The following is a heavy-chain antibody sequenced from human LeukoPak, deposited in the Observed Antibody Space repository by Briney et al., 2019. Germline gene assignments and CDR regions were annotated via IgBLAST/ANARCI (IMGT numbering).Heavy chain of an antibody. J-gene: IGHJ4*02. CDR2: ISYSGNT. D-gene: IGHD3-16*01. V-gene: IGHV4-39*01. CDR1: GDSMCSTSYY. Sequence: PSETLSLTCSVSGDSMCSTSYYSDWTRQPPGKGLEWIGGISYSGNTYYSPSLRSRVTKSVDTSKNQFSLRLNSVTAADTAVYYCARGGGGYWGQGTLVTVSS. CDR3: ARGGGGY.